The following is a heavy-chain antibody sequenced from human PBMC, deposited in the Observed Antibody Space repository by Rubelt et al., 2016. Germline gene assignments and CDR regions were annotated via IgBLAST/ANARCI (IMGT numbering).Heavy chain of an antibody. V-gene: IGHV4-38-2*02. CDR3: ARGNDMWTGFDY. Sequence: QLQLQESGPGLVKPSETLSLTCTVSGYSISSGYYWGWIRQPPGKGLEWIGRIYHSGITNYHPSLKSRVTIAVEKSKNQFALKLSSVTAADTAVYYCARGNDMWTGFDYWGQGTLVTVSS. CDR1: GYSISSGYY. CDR2: IYHSGIT. J-gene: IGHJ4*02. D-gene: IGHD3-9*01.